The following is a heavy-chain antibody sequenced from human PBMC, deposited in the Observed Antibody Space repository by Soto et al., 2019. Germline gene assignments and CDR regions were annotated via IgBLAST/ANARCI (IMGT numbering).Heavy chain of an antibody. CDR2: ISYDGSNK. CDR3: ARELDIVVVPAAIERYYYGMDV. CDR1: GFTFSSYA. V-gene: IGHV3-30-3*01. J-gene: IGHJ6*02. Sequence: QVQLVESGGGVVQPGRSLRLSCAASGFTFSSYAMHWVRQAPGKGLEWVAVISYDGSNKYYADSVKGRFTISRDNSKNTLYLQMNSLRAEDTAVYYCARELDIVVVPAAIERYYYGMDVWGQGTTVTVSS. D-gene: IGHD2-2*02.